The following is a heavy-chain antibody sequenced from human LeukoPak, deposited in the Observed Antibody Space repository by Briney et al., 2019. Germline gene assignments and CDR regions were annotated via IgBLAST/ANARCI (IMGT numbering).Heavy chain of an antibody. CDR1: QYTFTAYY. V-gene: IGHV1-2*02. CDR2: NNPNSGGT. Sequence: ASVKVSCKASQYTFTAYYIHWVRQAPGHGLEWMGWNNPNSGGTNYAQKFQGRVTMTRDTSISTAYLELSRLRSDDTAVFYCARAAPVAHFDYWGQGTLVTVSS. D-gene: IGHD2-2*01. CDR3: ARAAPVAHFDY. J-gene: IGHJ4*02.